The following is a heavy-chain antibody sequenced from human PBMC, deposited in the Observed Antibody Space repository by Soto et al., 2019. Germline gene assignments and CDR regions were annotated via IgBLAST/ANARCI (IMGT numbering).Heavy chain of an antibody. Sequence: ASVKVSCKTSGCTFSAYDIYWLRQAPGQGLEWMGWIRAYNGDTNYAQKFQTRVTMTTDKSTDTAYMDLRSLTSDDTAIYYCARAGAAPYYYYGLDVWGQGTTVTVSS. CDR1: GCTFSAYD. V-gene: IGHV1-18*01. CDR3: ARAGAAPYYYYGLDV. CDR2: IRAYNGDT. D-gene: IGHD3-10*01. J-gene: IGHJ6*02.